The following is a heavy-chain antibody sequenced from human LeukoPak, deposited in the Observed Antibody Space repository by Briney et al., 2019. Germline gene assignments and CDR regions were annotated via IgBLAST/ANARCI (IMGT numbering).Heavy chain of an antibody. CDR2: IRYDGSNN. CDR3: AKDVVVVPFANYFYYMDV. D-gene: IGHD2-2*01. Sequence: GGSLRLSCAAPGFTFSSYGMHWVRQAPGKGLEWVAFIRYDGSNNYYEDSVKGRFTISRDNSKNTLYLQMSSLRAEDTAVYYCAKDVVVVPFANYFYYMDVWGKGTTVTVSS. V-gene: IGHV3-30*02. CDR1: GFTFSSYG. J-gene: IGHJ6*03.